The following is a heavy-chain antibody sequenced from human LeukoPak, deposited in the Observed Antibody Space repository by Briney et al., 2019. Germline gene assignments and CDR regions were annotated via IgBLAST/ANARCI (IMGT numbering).Heavy chain of an antibody. CDR2: ISYDGRDG. CDR3: AREDRGWYPAY. D-gene: IGHD6-19*01. CDR1: GFSFGDYA. J-gene: IGHJ4*02. Sequence: PGGSLRLSCAASGFSFGDYAMHWVHQAPGKGLEWVALISYDGRDGYYADSVKGRFTISRDNPKNTVSLQMNSLRPEDTAVYYCAREDRGWYPAYWGQGTLVSVSS. V-gene: IGHV3-30*04.